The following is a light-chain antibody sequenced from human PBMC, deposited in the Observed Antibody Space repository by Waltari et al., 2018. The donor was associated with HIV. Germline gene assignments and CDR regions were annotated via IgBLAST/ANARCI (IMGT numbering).Light chain of an antibody. Sequence: DIVMTQTPLSSPVTLGQPASISCRSSQSLVHRDGNTYLSWLQQRPGQPPRLLIYKISHRFSGVPDRCSGSGAGTDFTLKISRVEAEDVGVYYCMQATQFPPPLTFGGGTKVEIK. J-gene: IGKJ4*01. CDR3: MQATQFPPPLT. CDR1: QSLVHRDGNTY. CDR2: KIS. V-gene: IGKV2-24*01.